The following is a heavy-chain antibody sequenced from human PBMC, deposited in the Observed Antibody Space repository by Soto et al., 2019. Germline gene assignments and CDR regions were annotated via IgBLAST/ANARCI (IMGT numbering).Heavy chain of an antibody. V-gene: IGHV4-59*12. J-gene: IGHJ4*02. Sequence: SETLSLTCTVSGRPITGDYWGWIRQPPGKALEYIGHIYYTGSTRYNPSLTSRVTISLDTSREQFSLKPTSVTAADTAVYFCTRGGSDPWSGPFDYWGQGALVTVSS. D-gene: IGHD3-3*01. CDR2: IYYTGST. CDR3: TRGGSDPWSGPFDY. CDR1: GRPITGDY.